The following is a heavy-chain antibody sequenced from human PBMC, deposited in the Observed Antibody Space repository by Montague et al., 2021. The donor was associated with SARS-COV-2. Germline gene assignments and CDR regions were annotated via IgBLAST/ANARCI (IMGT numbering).Heavy chain of an antibody. Sequence: VKPTQTLTLTCDFTGFSLITPGMCVTWVRQSPGKALEWLARIDWDGDVSYSTSLKTRLSVSKDTSRNQVVLTLSSVDPVDTATYYCARPNRCGYYYYFNLDVWGQGTTVIVSS. CDR1: GFSLITPGMC. J-gene: IGHJ6*02. CDR2: IDWDGDV. CDR3: ARPNRCGYYYYFNLDV. D-gene: IGHD2-15*01. V-gene: IGHV2-70*11.